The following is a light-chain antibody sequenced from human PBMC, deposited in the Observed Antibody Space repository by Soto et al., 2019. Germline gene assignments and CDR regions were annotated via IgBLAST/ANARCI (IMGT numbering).Light chain of an antibody. V-gene: IGKV3D-20*02. J-gene: IGKJ1*01. CDR1: ESVSNNY. Sequence: EIVLTQSPGTLSLSPGERATLSCMASESVSNNYLAWYQQRPGQAPRLLIYGASIRATDIPGRFGGHGSGTDFILTISSVEPEDSAVYYCQQRGNWWTFGQGTKVDIK. CDR2: GAS. CDR3: QQRGNWWT.